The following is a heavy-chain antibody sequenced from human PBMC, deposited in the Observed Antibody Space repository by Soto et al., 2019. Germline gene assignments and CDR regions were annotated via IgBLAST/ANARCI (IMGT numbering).Heavy chain of an antibody. CDR1: GGFIGSYY. D-gene: IGHD3-16*01. V-gene: IGHV4-59*08. Sequence: QVQLQESGPGLVKPSETLSLTCSVSGGFIGSYYWSWIRQPPGKGLEWIGYIYYSGSTNYNPSLKSRVTISVDTSKNQSSLKLSSVAAADTAVYYCASGGWGQVDYWGQGTLVTVSS. CDR2: IYYSGST. J-gene: IGHJ4*02. CDR3: ASGGWGQVDY.